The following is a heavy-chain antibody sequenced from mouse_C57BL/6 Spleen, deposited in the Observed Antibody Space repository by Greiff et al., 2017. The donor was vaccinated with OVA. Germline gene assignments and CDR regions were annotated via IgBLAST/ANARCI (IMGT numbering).Heavy chain of an antibody. V-gene: IGHV1-53*01. Sequence: VQIQQYGTDLVKPGASVKLSCKASGYTFTSYWMHWVKQRPGQGLEWIGNINPSNGGTNYNEKFKSKATLTVDKSSSTAYMQLSSLTSEDSAVYDCARAYYGSSYDYYAMDYWGQGTSVTVSS. CDR2: INPSNGGT. J-gene: IGHJ4*01. CDR3: ARAYYGSSYDYYAMDY. D-gene: IGHD1-1*01. CDR1: GYTFTSYW.